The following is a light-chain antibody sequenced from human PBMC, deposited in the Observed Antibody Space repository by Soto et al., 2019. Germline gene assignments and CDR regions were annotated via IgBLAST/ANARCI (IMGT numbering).Light chain of an antibody. CDR2: EVS. J-gene: IGLJ1*01. V-gene: IGLV2-14*01. Sequence: SALTQPASVSGSPGQSITISCTGTSSDVGGYNYVSWYQQHPGNAPRLMIYEVSNRPSGVPNRFSGSKSGNTASLTISGLQAEDEADYYCSSKTSSRTPFVFGTGTKVTVL. CDR3: SSKTSSRTPFV. CDR1: SSDVGGYNY.